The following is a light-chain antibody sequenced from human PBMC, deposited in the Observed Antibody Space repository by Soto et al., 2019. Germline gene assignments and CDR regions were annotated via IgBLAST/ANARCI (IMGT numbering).Light chain of an antibody. CDR1: SSDIGVYNH. V-gene: IGLV2-14*01. CDR2: DVS. CDR3: SSFTSTSTNYV. Sequence: QSVLTQPASVSGSPGQSITISCTGTSSDIGVYNHVSWYQQHPGKAPKLMIYDVSNRPSGVSNRFSGSKSGNTASLTISGLQPEDEADYYCSSFTSTSTNYVFGTGTKVTV. J-gene: IGLJ1*01.